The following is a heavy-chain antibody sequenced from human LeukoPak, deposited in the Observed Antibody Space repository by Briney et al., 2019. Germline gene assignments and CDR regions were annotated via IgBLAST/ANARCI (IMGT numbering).Heavy chain of an antibody. J-gene: IGHJ4*02. CDR3: TTGGISMIVSSFDY. D-gene: IGHD3-22*01. Sequence: GGSLRLSCAASGFTFSSYWMSWVRQAPGKGLEWVGHIKSKTDGGTTDYAAPVKGRFSISRDDSKNTLYLQMNSLKTEDTAVYYCTTGGISMIVSSFDYWGQGTLVTVSS. CDR2: IKSKTDGGTT. CDR1: GFTFSSYW. V-gene: IGHV3-15*01.